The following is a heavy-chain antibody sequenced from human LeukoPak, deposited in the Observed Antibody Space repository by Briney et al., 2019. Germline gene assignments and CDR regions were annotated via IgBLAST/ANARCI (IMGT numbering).Heavy chain of an antibody. D-gene: IGHD3-22*01. CDR3: ARGASTYYDSSDYFDY. CDR1: GYTFISYA. V-gene: IGHV1-18*01. Sequence: ASVKVSCKASGYTFISYAITWVRQAPGQGPEWMGWISVYNGNTNCAQKLQGRVTMTTDTSTSTAYMELRSLRSDDTAVYYCARGASTYYDSSDYFDYWGQGTLVTVSS. CDR2: ISVYNGNT. J-gene: IGHJ4*02.